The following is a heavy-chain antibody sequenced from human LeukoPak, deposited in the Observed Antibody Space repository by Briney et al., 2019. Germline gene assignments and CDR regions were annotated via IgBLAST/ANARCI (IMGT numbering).Heavy chain of an antibody. J-gene: IGHJ5*02. CDR2: ISYDGSNK. Sequence: GWSLRLSCEASGSTFSSYAMHWVRQAPGKGLEWVAVISYDGSNKYYADSVKGRFTISRDNSKNTLNLQMNSLRAEDTAVYYCARGGPYGSGSYYLPKNPNWFDPWGQGTLVTVSS. CDR1: GSTFSSYA. D-gene: IGHD3-10*01. CDR3: ARGGPYGSGSYYLPKNPNWFDP. V-gene: IGHV3-30*04.